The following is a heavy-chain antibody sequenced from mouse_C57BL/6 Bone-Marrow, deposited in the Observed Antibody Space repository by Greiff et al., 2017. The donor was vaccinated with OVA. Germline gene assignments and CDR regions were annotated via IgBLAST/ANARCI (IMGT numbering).Heavy chain of an antibody. V-gene: IGHV5-4*01. CDR3: ARHSSHTWFAY. CDR2: ISDGGSYT. CDR1: GFTFSSYA. J-gene: IGHJ3*01. Sequence: EVHLVESGGGLVKPGGSLKLSCAASGFTFSSYAMSWVRQTPEKRLEWVATISDGGSYTYYPDNVKGRFTIARDNAKKNLYLQMSHLKSEDTAMYYCARHSSHTWFAYWGQGTLVTVSA. D-gene: IGHD1-1*01.